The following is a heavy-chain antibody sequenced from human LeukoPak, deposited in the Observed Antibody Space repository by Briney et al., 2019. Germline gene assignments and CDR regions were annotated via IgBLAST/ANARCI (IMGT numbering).Heavy chain of an antibody. J-gene: IGHJ4*02. V-gene: IGHV4-34*01. CDR2: INHSGST. CDR1: GGSFSGYY. Sequence: PSETLSLTCAVYGGSFSGYYWSWIRQPPGKGLEWIGEINHSGSTNYNPSLKSRVTISVDTSKNQFSLKLSSVTAADTPVYYCARSSWVSGGELDYWGQGTLVTVSS. D-gene: IGHD2-21*01. CDR3: ARSSWVSGGELDY.